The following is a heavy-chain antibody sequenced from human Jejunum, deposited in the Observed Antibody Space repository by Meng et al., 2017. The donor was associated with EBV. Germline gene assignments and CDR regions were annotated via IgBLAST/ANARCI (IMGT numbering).Heavy chain of an antibody. CDR3: ARLGGYASGTYYPIDP. V-gene: IGHV4-34*01. Sequence: VEPLQWGAGLLQPSATLSLTCAVYGGSFSDYYWTWIRQPPGKGLEWIGEINHGGGAIYNPSLKSRVTISVDTSKNQLSLKLSSVTAADTAVYYCARLGGYASGTYYPIDPWGQGTLVTVSS. CDR1: GGSFSDYY. J-gene: IGHJ5*02. D-gene: IGHD3-10*01. CDR2: INHGGGA.